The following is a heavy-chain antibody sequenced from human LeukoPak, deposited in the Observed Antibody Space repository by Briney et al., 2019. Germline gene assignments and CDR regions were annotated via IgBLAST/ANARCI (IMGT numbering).Heavy chain of an antibody. CDR2: INPNSGGT. Sequence: ASVKVSCKASGYTFTGYYMHWVRQAPGQGLEWMGWINPNSGGTNYAQKFQGRATMTRDTSISTAYMELSRLRPDDTAVYYCARDRGYSYGYSLDYWGQGTLVTVSS. CDR3: ARDRGYSYGYSLDY. D-gene: IGHD5-18*01. V-gene: IGHV1-2*02. J-gene: IGHJ4*02. CDR1: GYTFTGYY.